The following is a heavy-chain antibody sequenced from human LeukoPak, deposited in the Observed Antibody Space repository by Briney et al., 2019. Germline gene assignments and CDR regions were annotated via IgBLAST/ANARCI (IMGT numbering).Heavy chain of an antibody. D-gene: IGHD3-10*01. V-gene: IGHV4-59*01. CDR1: GGSISSYY. CDR3: ARGDYYGSGTNWFDP. J-gene: IGHJ5*02. CDR2: IYYSGST. Sequence: SETLSLTCTVSGGSISSYYWSWIRPPPGKGLEWIGYIYYSGSTNYNPSLKSRVTISVDTSKNQFSLKLSSVTAADTAVYYCARGDYYGSGTNWFDPWGQGTLVTVSS.